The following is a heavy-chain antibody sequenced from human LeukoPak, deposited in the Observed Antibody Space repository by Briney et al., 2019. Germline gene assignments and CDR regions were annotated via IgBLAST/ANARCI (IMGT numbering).Heavy chain of an antibody. CDR1: GGSFSDYY. J-gene: IGHJ6*04. CDR3: ASVVPPAIEVDV. CDR2: INHSGST. V-gene: IGHV4-34*01. D-gene: IGHD2-2*02. Sequence: SETLSLTCAVYGGSFSDYYWSWIRQPPGKGLEWIGEINHSGSTNYNPSLKSRVIISVDTSKNRFSLKLSSVTAADTAVYYCASVVPPAIEVDVWGKGTTVTVSS.